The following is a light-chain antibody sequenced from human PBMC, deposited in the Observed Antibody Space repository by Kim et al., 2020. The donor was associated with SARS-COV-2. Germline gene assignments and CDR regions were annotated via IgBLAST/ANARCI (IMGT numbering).Light chain of an antibody. V-gene: IGKV1-33*01. CDR3: QQYDNLPPGT. CDR1: QDISNY. Sequence: SVGDRVTITCQASQDISNYLNWYQQKPGKAPKLLIYDASNLETGVPSRFSGSGSGTDFTFTISSLQPEDIATYYCQQYDNLPPGTFGGGTEVDIK. CDR2: DAS. J-gene: IGKJ4*01.